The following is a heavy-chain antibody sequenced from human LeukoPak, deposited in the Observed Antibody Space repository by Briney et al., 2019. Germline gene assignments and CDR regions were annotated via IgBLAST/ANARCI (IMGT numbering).Heavy chain of an antibody. CDR2: IRYDGSNK. Sequence: GGSLRLSCAASGFTVTSNYMSWVRQAPGKGLEWVAFIRYDGSNKYYADSVKGRFTISRDNSKNTLYLQMNSLRAEDTAVYYCAKDVSGYYDSSFFDYWGQGTLVTVSS. V-gene: IGHV3-30*02. J-gene: IGHJ4*02. D-gene: IGHD3-22*01. CDR3: AKDVSGYYDSSFFDY. CDR1: GFTVTSNY.